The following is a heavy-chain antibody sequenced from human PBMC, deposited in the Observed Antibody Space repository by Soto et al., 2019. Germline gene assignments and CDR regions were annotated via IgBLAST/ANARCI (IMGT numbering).Heavy chain of an antibody. CDR2: IYYSGST. CDR3: ARHFSVDYFDY. Sequence: PSETLSLTCTVSGVSISSHGYFWGWIRQPPGKGLEWIGFIYYSGSTTYNPSLKSRVTISVATSKNQFSLKLSSVTAADTAVYYCARHFSVDYFDYWGQGALVTVSS. J-gene: IGHJ4*02. CDR1: GVSISSHGYF. V-gene: IGHV4-61*05.